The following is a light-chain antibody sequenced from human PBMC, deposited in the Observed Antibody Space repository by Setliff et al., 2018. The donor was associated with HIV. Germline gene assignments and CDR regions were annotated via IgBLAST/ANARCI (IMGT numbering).Light chain of an antibody. V-gene: IGLV2-11*01. CDR1: SSDVGDYSY. J-gene: IGLJ1*01. Sequence: QSALTQPRSVSGPPGQSVTISCTGSSSDVGDYSYVSWYQQHPGKAPKVIIYDVDKRPSGVPERFSASRSGTTASLTISGLQADDEADYYRCSHAGTSFVFGIGTKVTVL. CDR3: CSHAGTSFV. CDR2: DVD.